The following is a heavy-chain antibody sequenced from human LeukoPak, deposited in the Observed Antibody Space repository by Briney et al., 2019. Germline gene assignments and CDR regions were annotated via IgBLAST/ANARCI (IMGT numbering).Heavy chain of an antibody. Sequence: PSQTLSLTCTVSGGSISSGDYYWSWIRQPPGKGLERIGYIYYSGSTYYNPSLKSRVTISVDTSKNQFSLKLSSVTAADTAVYYCAREGSGYHTYYFDYWGQGTLVTVSS. V-gene: IGHV4-30-4*01. J-gene: IGHJ4*02. D-gene: IGHD3-22*01. CDR3: AREGSGYHTYYFDY. CDR1: GGSISSGDYY. CDR2: IYYSGST.